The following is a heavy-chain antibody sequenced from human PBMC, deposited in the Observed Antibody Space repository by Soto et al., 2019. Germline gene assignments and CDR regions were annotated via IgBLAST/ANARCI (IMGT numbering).Heavy chain of an antibody. D-gene: IGHD1-1*01. CDR2: IKGDGSDT. CDR1: GFTFSSSR. V-gene: IGHV3-74*01. CDR3: STLGGPHLESRDY. J-gene: IGHJ4*02. Sequence: EVQLVESGGGLVQPGGSLRLSCAASGFTFSSSRMHWVRQVPGKGLVWVSHIKGDGSDTSYAESVKGRFTVSRDNAKDTLYLQMNSLRAEDTALYYCSTLGGPHLESRDYWGQGTLVTVSS.